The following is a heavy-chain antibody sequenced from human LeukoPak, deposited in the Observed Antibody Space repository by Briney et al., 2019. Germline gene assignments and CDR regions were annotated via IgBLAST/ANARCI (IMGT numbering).Heavy chain of an antibody. D-gene: IGHD2-15*01. V-gene: IGHV4-31*03. J-gene: IGHJ3*02. CDR3: ARHSIIGGTEYAFDI. CDR2: IYYSGST. Sequence: SQTLSLTCTVSGGSISSGGYYWSWIRQHPGKGLEWIGYIYYSGSTNYSPSLKSRVTISVDTSKNQFSLKLSSVTAADTAVYYCARHSIIGGTEYAFDIWGQGTMVTVSS. CDR1: GGSISSGGYY.